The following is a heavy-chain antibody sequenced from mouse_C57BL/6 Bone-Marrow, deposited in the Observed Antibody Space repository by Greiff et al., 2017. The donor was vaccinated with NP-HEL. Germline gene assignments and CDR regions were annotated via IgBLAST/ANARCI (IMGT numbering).Heavy chain of an antibody. CDR3: TGSSHDYYAMDY. CDR1: GFTFSNYW. Sequence: EVQLVESGGGLVQPGGSMKLSCVASGFTFSNYWMNWVRQSPEKGLEWVAQIRLKSDNYATHYAESVKGRFTISRDDSKSSVYLQMNNLRAEDTGIYYCTGSSHDYYAMDYWGQGTSVTVSS. V-gene: IGHV6-3*01. J-gene: IGHJ4*01. CDR2: IRLKSDNYAT. D-gene: IGHD1-1*01.